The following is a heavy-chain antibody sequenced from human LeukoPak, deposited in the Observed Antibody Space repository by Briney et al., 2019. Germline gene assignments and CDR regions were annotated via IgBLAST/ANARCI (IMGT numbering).Heavy chain of an antibody. CDR3: ARAIGSSSYRWFDP. Sequence: GGSLRLSCAASGFTFSSYAMSWVRQAPGKGLEWVSAISGSGGSTYYADSVKGRFTISRDNSKNTLYLQMNSLRAEDTAVYYCARAIGSSSYRWFDPWGQGTLVTVSS. J-gene: IGHJ5*02. CDR2: ISGSGGST. D-gene: IGHD6-6*01. V-gene: IGHV3-23*01. CDR1: GFTFSSYA.